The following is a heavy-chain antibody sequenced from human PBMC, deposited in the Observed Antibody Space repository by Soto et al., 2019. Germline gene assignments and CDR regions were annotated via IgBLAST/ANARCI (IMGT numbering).Heavy chain of an antibody. CDR2: ISSRGDI. V-gene: IGHV3-21*01. CDR3: AREYSAWPLAYGLDV. D-gene: IGHD5-12*01. Sequence: GGSLRLSCVGSGFTLSTYSINWVRQAPGKGLEWVSSISSRGDIYYADSVKGRFTISRDNAKNSVSLQMNSLRAEDTAVYYCAREYSAWPLAYGLDVWGQGTTVTVSS. J-gene: IGHJ6*02. CDR1: GFTLSTYS.